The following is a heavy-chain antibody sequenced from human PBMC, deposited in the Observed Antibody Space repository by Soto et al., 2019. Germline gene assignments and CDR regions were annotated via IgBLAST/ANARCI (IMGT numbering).Heavy chain of an antibody. CDR1: GGSISSSSYY. CDR2: IYYSGST. V-gene: IGHV4-39*07. D-gene: IGHD3-3*01. Sequence: SETLSLTCTVSGGSISSSSYYWGWIRQPPGKGLEWIGSIYYSGSTFNILSLKSRVTISEDTSKNQFSLKLTSVTAADTAVYYCARDRSGNDFWSGYYKNYYYGMDVWGQGTTVTVSS. J-gene: IGHJ6*02. CDR3: ARDRSGNDFWSGYYKNYYYGMDV.